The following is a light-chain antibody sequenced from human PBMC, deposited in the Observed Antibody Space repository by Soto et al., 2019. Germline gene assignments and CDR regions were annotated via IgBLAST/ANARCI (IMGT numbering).Light chain of an antibody. CDR2: DVN. CDR1: STDVGAYNF. CDR3: SSYTTTSTVL. V-gene: IGLV2-14*01. Sequence: QSALTQPASVSGSPGQSITISCTGTSTDVGAYNFVSWYQQYPGKAPKLMIYDVNYRPPGISYRFSGSKSGNTASRIISGLQTEDEADYYCSSYTTTSTVLFGGGTQLTVL. J-gene: IGLJ2*01.